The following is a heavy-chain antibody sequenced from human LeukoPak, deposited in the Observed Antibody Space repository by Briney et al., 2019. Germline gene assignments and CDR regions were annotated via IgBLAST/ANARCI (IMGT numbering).Heavy chain of an antibody. V-gene: IGHV3-30*04. D-gene: IGHD1-1*01. CDR3: ARVGYDYNWYDAFDI. J-gene: IGHJ3*02. CDR1: AFTFSGYP. Sequence: PGRSLRLSCVVSAFTFSGYPMHWVRQAPGKGLEWVAFISHDGSNKYFADSLKGRFTISRDNSKNTLFLQMNSLRPEDTAVYYCARVGYDYNWYDAFDIWGQGTMVTVSS. CDR2: ISHDGSNK.